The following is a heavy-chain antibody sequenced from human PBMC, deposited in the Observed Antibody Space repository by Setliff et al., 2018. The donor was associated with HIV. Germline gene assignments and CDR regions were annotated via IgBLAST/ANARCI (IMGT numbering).Heavy chain of an antibody. J-gene: IGHJ3*02. Sequence: SETLSLTCTVSGGSASNSRYYWAWIRQPPGKGLEYIGSIYYNEKTYYSPSLKSRVTISIDTSKNQFSLNLTSVTATDTAVYYCARGRGVRGVNDAFDIWGQGTMVTVSS. CDR1: GGSASNSRYY. D-gene: IGHD3-10*01. V-gene: IGHV4-39*01. CDR3: ARGRGVRGVNDAFDI. CDR2: IYYNEKT.